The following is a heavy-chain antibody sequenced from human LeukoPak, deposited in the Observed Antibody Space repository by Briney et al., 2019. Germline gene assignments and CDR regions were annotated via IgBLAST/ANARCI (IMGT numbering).Heavy chain of an antibody. CDR1: GFTFSNYW. CDR3: ARAPTVLVGYCSSSSCQADY. V-gene: IGHV3-7*01. J-gene: IGHJ4*02. CDR2: IKEAGSEK. Sequence: GGSLRLSCAASGFTFSNYWMSWVRQAPGKGLEFMANIKEAGSEKYYVDSVKGRFTISRDNAENSLYLQMNSLRVEDTAVYYCARAPTVLVGYCSSSSCQADYWGQGTLVTVSS. D-gene: IGHD2-2*01.